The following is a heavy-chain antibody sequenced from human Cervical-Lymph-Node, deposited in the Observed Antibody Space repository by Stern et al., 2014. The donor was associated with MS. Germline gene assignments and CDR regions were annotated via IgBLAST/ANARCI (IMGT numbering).Heavy chain of an antibody. CDR3: ARGVVSNRAAATLHNLFDP. V-gene: IGHV1-69*09. CDR2: LIPILGLA. Sequence: QVQLVESGAEVKKPGSSMTVSCKTSGGTFSSSYAITWMRQPPGQGLEWLGRLIPILGLANYAQKFQGRVIITADKSTSTTYLELSSLRSEDTAVYYCARGVVSNRAAATLHNLFDPWGQGTLVTVSS. D-gene: IGHD2-15*01. J-gene: IGHJ5*02. CDR1: GGTFSSSYA.